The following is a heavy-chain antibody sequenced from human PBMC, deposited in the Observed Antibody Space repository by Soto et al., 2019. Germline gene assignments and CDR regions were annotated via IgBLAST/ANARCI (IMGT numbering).Heavy chain of an antibody. V-gene: IGHV3-64*01. CDR3: ARFGFTYYYDY. J-gene: IGHJ4*02. D-gene: IGHD3-10*01. Sequence: HLGGSLRLSCAASGFTFSNYAMNWFRQAPGKGLEYVSAISSNGGSTYYANSVKGRFTISRDNSKNTLYLQMGSLRAEDMAVYYCARFGFTYYYDYWGQGTLVTVSS. CDR2: ISSNGGST. CDR1: GFTFSNYA.